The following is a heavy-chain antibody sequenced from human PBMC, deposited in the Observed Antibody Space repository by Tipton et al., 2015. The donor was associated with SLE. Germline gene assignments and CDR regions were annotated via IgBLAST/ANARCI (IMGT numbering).Heavy chain of an antibody. CDR1: GGTFSSKA. D-gene: IGHD3-3*01. V-gene: IGHV1-69*05. CDR2: IIPIFGSA. CDR3: ARDHSWRGDYAGY. Sequence: QSGPEVKKPGSSVKVSCKASGGTFSSKAISWVRQAPGQGLEWMGGIIPIFGSANYAQKFQDRVTITTDESTSTAYMELSSLRSEDTAVYYCARDHSWRGDYAGYWGQGTLVTVSS. J-gene: IGHJ4*02.